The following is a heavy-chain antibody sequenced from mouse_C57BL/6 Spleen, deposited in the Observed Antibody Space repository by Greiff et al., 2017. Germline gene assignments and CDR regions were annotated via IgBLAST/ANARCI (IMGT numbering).Heavy chain of an antibody. D-gene: IGHD1-1*01. CDR2: IYPGSGST. CDR1: GYTFTSYW. CDR3: AREDYGSSLFDY. J-gene: IGHJ2*01. V-gene: IGHV1-55*01. Sequence: VQLQQSGAELVKPGASVKMSCKASGYTFTSYWITWVKQRPGQGLEWIGDIYPGSGSTNYNEKFKSKATLTVDTSSSTAYMQLSSLTSEDSAVYYCAREDYGSSLFDYWGQGTTLTVSS.